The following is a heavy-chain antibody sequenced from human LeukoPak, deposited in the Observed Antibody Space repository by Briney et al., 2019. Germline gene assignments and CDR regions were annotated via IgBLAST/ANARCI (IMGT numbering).Heavy chain of an antibody. V-gene: IGHV4-59*01. CDR1: GGPISSYY. D-gene: IGHD6-13*01. Sequence: SSDPLSLTCTVSGGPISSYYWSWIRQPPGKGLEWIGYIYYSGSTNYNPSLKSRVTISVDTSKNQFSLKLSSVTAADTAVYYCARDLAAAGGGFDYWGQGTLVTVSS. CDR2: IYYSGST. J-gene: IGHJ4*02. CDR3: ARDLAAAGGGFDY.